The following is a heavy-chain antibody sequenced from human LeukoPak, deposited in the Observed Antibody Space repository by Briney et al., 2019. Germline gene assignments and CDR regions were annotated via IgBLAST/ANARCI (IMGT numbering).Heavy chain of an antibody. J-gene: IGHJ6*03. CDR3: ARGSGWFSYYYFMDV. D-gene: IGHD6-13*01. Sequence: SETLSLTCTVSGGSISSYYWSWIRQPPGKGLEWIGYIYTSASTNYNPSLKSRVTISVDTSKNQFSLRLSSVTAADTAVYCCARGSGWFSYYYFMDVWGKGTTVTVSS. CDR1: GGSISSYY. V-gene: IGHV4-4*09. CDR2: IYTSAST.